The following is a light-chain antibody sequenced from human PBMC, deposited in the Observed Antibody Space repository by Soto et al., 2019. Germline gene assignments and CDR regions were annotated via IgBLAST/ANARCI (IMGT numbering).Light chain of an antibody. V-gene: IGLV2-8*01. CDR3: SSYGGSNNYVL. J-gene: IGLJ2*01. CDR2: EVN. CDR1: SSDVGAYNY. Sequence: QSALTQPPSASGSPGQSVTISCTGTSSDVGAYNYVSWYQHHPGNAPKLIIYEVNRRPSGVPDRFSGSKSGNTASLTVSGLQAEDEADYYCSSYGGSNNYVLLGGGTKVTV.